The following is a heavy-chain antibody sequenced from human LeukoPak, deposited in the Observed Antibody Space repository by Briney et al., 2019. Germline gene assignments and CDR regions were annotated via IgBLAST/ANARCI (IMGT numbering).Heavy chain of an antibody. CDR3: ARFKSSSWCYFDN. V-gene: IGHV4-61*01. D-gene: IGHD6-19*01. CDR2: IYATGTTST. J-gene: IGHJ4*02. CDR1: GAYVNKGYYH. Sequence: SETLSLPFCVTGAYVNKGYYHWGWIRQPPGKALEWIGDIYATGTTSTRFNPSLMSRASISVDTSQNQFSLTLNSVTAADTAVYFCARFKSSSWCYFDNWGQGTLVTVSS.